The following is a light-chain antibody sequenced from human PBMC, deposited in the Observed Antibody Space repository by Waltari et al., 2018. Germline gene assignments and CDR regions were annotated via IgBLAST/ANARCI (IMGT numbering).Light chain of an antibody. Sequence: QSVLTQPPSVSAAPGRKVTISCSGSRPNLRNNYVSRYQHPPGTAPKLLIYENNKRPSGIPDRISGSKSGTSATLGITGLQTGDEADYYCGTWDSSLSSAVFGGGTQLTVL. CDR1: RPNLRNNY. V-gene: IGLV1-51*02. CDR2: ENN. CDR3: GTWDSSLSSAV. J-gene: IGLJ7*01.